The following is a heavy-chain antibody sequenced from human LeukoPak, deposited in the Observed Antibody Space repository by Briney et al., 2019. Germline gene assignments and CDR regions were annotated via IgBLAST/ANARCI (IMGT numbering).Heavy chain of an antibody. CDR1: GGSLSGYY. Sequence: SETLSLTCAVYGGSLSGYYWSWIRQPPGEGLEWIGEINHSGSADYNPSLKSRVTISVDTSKNQFSLKLISVTAADTAVYYCASNNEGRGYAFDIWGQGTMVTVSS. D-gene: IGHD5-24*01. CDR2: INHSGSA. V-gene: IGHV4-34*01. J-gene: IGHJ3*02. CDR3: ASNNEGRGYAFDI.